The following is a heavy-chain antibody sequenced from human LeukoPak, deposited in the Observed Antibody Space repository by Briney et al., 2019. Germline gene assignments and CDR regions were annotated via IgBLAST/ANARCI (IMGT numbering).Heavy chain of an antibody. CDR1: GGSISSYY. Sequence: SETLSLTCTLSGGSISSYYWSWIRKPPGKGQEWIGYIYYSGSTNYTPSLKSRVTISVDTSKNLFSLKLSSVTAADTAVYYCARGGYYYVLDAFDIWGQGTMVTVSS. D-gene: IGHD3-10*02. J-gene: IGHJ3*02. CDR2: IYYSGST. V-gene: IGHV4-59*08. CDR3: ARGGYYYVLDAFDI.